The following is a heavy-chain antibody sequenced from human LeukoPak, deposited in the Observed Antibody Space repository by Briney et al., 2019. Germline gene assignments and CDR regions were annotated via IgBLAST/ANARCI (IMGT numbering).Heavy chain of an antibody. CDR3: ARDCSSTSCSTMDV. J-gene: IGHJ6*03. CDR2: IIPIFGTA. D-gene: IGHD2-2*01. CDR1: GGTFSSYA. V-gene: IGHV1-69*05. Sequence: SVRVSCTASGGTFSSYANSWVRQAPGQGLEWMGGIIPIFGTANYAQKFQGRVTITTDESTSTAYMELSSLRSEDTAVYYCARDCSSTSCSTMDVWGKGTTVTVSS.